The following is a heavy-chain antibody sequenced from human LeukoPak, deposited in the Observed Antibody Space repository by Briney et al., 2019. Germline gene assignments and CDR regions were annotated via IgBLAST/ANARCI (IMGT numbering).Heavy chain of an antibody. D-gene: IGHD3-22*01. V-gene: IGHV3-53*05. CDR2: IYSGGST. Sequence: PGGSLRLSCAASGFTVSSNYMSWVRQAPGKGLEWVSVIYSGGSTYYADSVKGRFTISRDNSKNTLYLQMNSLRAEDTAVYYCAKDYDSSGYYETPKKYYFDYWGQGTLVTVSS. J-gene: IGHJ4*02. CDR3: AKDYDSSGYYETPKKYYFDY. CDR1: GFTVSSNY.